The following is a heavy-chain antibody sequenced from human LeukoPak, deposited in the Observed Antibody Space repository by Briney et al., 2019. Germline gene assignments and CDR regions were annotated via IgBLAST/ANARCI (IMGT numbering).Heavy chain of an antibody. J-gene: IGHJ4*02. CDR2: IIPIFGTA. CDR1: GGTFSSYA. V-gene: IGHV1-69*05. D-gene: IGHD5-24*01. Sequence: SVKVSCRASGGTFSSYAISWVRQAPGQGLEWMGRIIPIFGTANYAQKFQGRVTITTDESTSTAYMELSSLRSEDTAVYYCASSVEMATINFDCWGQGTLVTVSS. CDR3: ASSVEMATINFDC.